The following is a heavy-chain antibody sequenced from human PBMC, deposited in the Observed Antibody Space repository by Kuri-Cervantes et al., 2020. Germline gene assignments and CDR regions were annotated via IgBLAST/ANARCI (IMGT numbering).Heavy chain of an antibody. V-gene: IGHV3-53*01. CDR3: AREGRDYYDSSGFYDY. CDR2: IYSGGST. Sequence: GGSLRLSCAASGFTVSSNYMSWVRQAPGKGLEWVSVIYSGGSTYYADSVKGRFTISRDNSKNTLYLQMNSLRAEDTAVYYCAREGRDYYDSSGFYDYWGQGTLVTVSS. J-gene: IGHJ4*02. CDR1: GFTVSSNY. D-gene: IGHD3-22*01.